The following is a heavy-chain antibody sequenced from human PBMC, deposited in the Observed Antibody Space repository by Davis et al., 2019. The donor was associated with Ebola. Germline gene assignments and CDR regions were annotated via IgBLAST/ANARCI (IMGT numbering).Heavy chain of an antibody. J-gene: IGHJ6*04. CDR2: INHSGST. CDR3: AGQNYYGMDV. Sequence: SETLSLTCAVYGGSFSGYYWSWIRQPPGKGLEWIGEINHSGSTNYNPSLKSRVTISVDTSKNQFSLKLSSVTAADTAVYYCAGQNYYGMDVWGKGTTVTVSS. V-gene: IGHV4-34*01. CDR1: GGSFSGYY.